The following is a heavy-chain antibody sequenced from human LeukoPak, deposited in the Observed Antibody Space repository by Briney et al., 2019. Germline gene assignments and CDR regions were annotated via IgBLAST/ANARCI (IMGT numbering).Heavy chain of an antibody. J-gene: IGHJ4*02. CDR1: GGSFSGYY. CDR2: INHSGST. D-gene: IGHD2-15*01. CDR3: ARRPRYCSGGSCLSLFDY. Sequence: SETLSLACAVYGGSFSGYYWSWIRQPPGKGLEWIGEINHSGSTNYNPSLKSRVTISVDTSKNQFSLKLSSVTAADTAVYYCARRPRYCSGGSCLSLFDYWGQGTLVTVSS. V-gene: IGHV4-34*01.